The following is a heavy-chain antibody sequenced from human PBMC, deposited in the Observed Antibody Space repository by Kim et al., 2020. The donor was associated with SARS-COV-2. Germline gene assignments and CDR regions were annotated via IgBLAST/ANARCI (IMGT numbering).Heavy chain of an antibody. V-gene: IGHV3-43*01. Sequence: GGSLRLSCAASGFTFDDYTVHWVRQAPGKGLEWVSLLSWDGGSTYYADSVKGRFTISRDNSKNSLYLQMNSLRTEDTALYYCATYYYDSSGYYYYQHWG. D-gene: IGHD3-22*01. CDR3: ATYYYDSSGYYYYQH. CDR2: LSWDGGST. CDR1: GFTFDDYT. J-gene: IGHJ1*01.